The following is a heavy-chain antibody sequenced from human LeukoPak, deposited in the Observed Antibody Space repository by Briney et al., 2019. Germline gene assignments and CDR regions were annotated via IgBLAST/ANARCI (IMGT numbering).Heavy chain of an antibody. Sequence: PGWSLRLSCAASGFTFSNAWMSWIRQAPGEGLEWVGLIKNKADGGTTEDAAPVKGRFTISRDDSRDTLYLQMNSLKTEDTAMYYCTEMNDRDAFRIWGQGTMVTASS. J-gene: IGHJ3*02. D-gene: IGHD5-24*01. V-gene: IGHV3-15*01. CDR2: IKNKADGGTT. CDR3: TEMNDRDAFRI. CDR1: GFTFSNAW.